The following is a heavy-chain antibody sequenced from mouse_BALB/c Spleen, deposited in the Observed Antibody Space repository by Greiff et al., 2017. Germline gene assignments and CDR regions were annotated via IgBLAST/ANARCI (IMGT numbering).Heavy chain of an antibody. V-gene: IGHV7-3*02. Sequence: EVQLVESGGGLVQPGGSLRLSCATSGFTFTDYYMSWVRQPPGKALEWLGFIRNKANGYTTEYSASVKGRFTISRDNSQSILYLQMNTLRAEDSATYYCARDILYYGFDYWGQGTTLTVSS. CDR1: GFTFTDYY. D-gene: IGHD2-1*01. J-gene: IGHJ2*01. CDR2: IRNKANGYTT. CDR3: ARDILYYGFDY.